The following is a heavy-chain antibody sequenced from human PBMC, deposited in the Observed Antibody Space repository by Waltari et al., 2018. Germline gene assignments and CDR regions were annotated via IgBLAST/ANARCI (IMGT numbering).Heavy chain of an antibody. CDR2: ITSNGRSV. V-gene: IGHV3-9*01. D-gene: IGHD3-3*01. CDR3: AKDKRRFFDWLFDS. CDR1: GFNFHEHS. J-gene: IGHJ5*01. Sequence: EVKLEESGRGSAQPGGALRPSWVGSGFNFHEHSMHWFRQVPGKGLGWVSGITSNGRSVDYAASVKGRFTISRDNAKNSLFLQMNSLRVDDSALYYCAKDKRRFFDWLFDSWGQGTLVTVSS.